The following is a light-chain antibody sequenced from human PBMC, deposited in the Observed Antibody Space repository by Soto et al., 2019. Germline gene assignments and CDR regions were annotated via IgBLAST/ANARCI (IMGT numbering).Light chain of an antibody. CDR2: DAS. Sequence: EIVLTQSPATLSLSPGERATLSCRASQSVSSYLAWYQQKPGQAPRLLIYDASNRATGIPARFSGSGSGTDFTLTISSLEHEDFDVYYCQQRSNWPRTLGQGTKVDIK. CDR3: QQRSNWPRT. V-gene: IGKV3-11*01. CDR1: QSVSSY. J-gene: IGKJ1*01.